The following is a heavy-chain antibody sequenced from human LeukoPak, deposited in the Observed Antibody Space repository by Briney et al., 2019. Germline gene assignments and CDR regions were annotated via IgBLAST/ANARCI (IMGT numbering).Heavy chain of an antibody. CDR1: GFSFSSYR. J-gene: IGHJ4*02. D-gene: IGHD3-3*01. CDR2: IKQDESET. CDR3: ARVFAYDFWSGYYIDY. V-gene: IGHV3-7*01. Sequence: GGSLRLSCEASGFSFSSYRMSWVRQSPGKGLEWVATIKQDESETYYVDSVKGRFTISRDNAKNPLFLQMNSVRAEDTAVYYCARVFAYDFWSGYYIDYWGRGTLVSVSS.